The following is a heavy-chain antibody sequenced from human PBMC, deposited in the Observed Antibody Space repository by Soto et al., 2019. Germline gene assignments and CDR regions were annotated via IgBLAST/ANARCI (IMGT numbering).Heavy chain of an antibody. CDR2: IYYSGTA. D-gene: IGHD3-10*01. CDR3: ARSFGSGSYNP. CDR1: GDSISSSSYF. V-gene: IGHV4-39*01. J-gene: IGHJ5*02. Sequence: SETMSLTCTVSGDSISSSSYFWGWIRQPPGKGLEWIGYIYYSGTAYYNPSLKSRVTISVDTSKNQFSLKLSSVTAADTAVYYCARSFGSGSYNPWGQGSLVTVSS.